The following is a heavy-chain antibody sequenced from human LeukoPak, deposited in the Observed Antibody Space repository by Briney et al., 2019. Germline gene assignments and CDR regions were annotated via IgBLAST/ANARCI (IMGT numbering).Heavy chain of an antibody. D-gene: IGHD2-15*01. J-gene: IGHJ5*02. Sequence: PSETLSLTCAVYGGSFSGYYWSWIRQPPGKGLEWIGEINHSGSTNYNPSLKSRVTISVDTSKNQFSLKLSSVTAADTAVYYCARGGVYIVVVVAATPRWFDPWGQGTLVTVSS. CDR3: ARGGVYIVVVVAATPRWFDP. V-gene: IGHV4-34*01. CDR1: GGSFSGYY. CDR2: INHSGST.